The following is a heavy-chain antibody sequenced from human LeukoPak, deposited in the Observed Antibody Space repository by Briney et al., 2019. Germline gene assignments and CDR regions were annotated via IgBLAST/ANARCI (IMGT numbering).Heavy chain of an antibody. J-gene: IGHJ3*02. CDR1: GFTFSSYE. Sequence: GGSLRLSCAASGFTFSSYEMNWVRQAPGKGLEWVSYISSSGSTIYYADSVKGRFTISRDNAKNSLYLQMNSLRAEDTAVYYYARVEIAAAYGAFDIWGQGTMVTVSS. V-gene: IGHV3-48*03. CDR3: ARVEIAAAYGAFDI. D-gene: IGHD6-13*01. CDR2: ISSSGSTI.